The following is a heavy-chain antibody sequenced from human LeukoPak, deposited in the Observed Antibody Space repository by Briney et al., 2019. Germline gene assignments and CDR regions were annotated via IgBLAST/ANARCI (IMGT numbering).Heavy chain of an antibody. J-gene: IGHJ5*02. Sequence: GGSLRLSCAASGFTVSNNYMRWVRQAPGKGLEWVSSISSSSDYIYYADSVKGRFTISRDNAKNSLYLQMKSLRAEDTAVYYCARGKTSQNIVTRKTYNWFDPWGQGTLVTVSS. D-gene: IGHD2/OR15-2a*01. CDR3: ARGKTSQNIVTRKTYNWFDP. V-gene: IGHV3-21*01. CDR2: ISSSSDYI. CDR1: GFTVSNNY.